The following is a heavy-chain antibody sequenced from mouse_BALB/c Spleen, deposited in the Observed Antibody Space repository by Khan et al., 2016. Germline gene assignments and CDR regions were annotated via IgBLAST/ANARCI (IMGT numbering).Heavy chain of an antibody. CDR2: ISYSGST. J-gene: IGHJ3*01. V-gene: IGHV3-2*02. Sequence: EVQLQELGPGLVKPSQSLSLTCTVTGYSITSDYAWNWIRQFPGNKLEWMGYISYSGSTSYNPSLKSRISITRDTSKNQFFLQLNSVTTEDTATYYFARWEASWFAYWGQGTLVTVSA. CDR1: GYSITSDYA. D-gene: IGHD4-1*01. CDR3: ARWEASWFAY.